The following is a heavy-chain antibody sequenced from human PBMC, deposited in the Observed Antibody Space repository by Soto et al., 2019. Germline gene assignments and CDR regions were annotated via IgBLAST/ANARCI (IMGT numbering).Heavy chain of an antibody. J-gene: IGHJ6*02. V-gene: IGHV5-51*01. CDR1: GYSFTSYW. D-gene: IGHD2-2*01. CDR2: IYPGDSDT. CDR3: ASLGYCSSTSCYYGMDV. Sequence: PGESLKISCKGSGYSFTSYWIGWVRQMPGKGLEWMGIIYPGDSDTRYSPSLQGQVTISADKSISTAYLQWSSLKASDTAMYYCASLGYCSSTSCYYGMDVWGQGTTVTVSS.